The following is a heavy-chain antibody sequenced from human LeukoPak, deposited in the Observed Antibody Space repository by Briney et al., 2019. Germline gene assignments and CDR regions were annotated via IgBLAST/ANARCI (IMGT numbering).Heavy chain of an antibody. D-gene: IGHD3-3*01. J-gene: IGHJ4*02. Sequence: SETLSLACSVSGASITSAYNYWSWIRQPAGEGLDWIGRIYDGGPTDYNPSLGGRVTMSLDTSDNEFSLRLRYVTAADTAVYYCARNGAVTSFDYWGQGILVTVS. CDR3: ARNGAVTSFDY. CDR1: GASITSAYNY. CDR2: IYDGGPT. V-gene: IGHV4-61*02.